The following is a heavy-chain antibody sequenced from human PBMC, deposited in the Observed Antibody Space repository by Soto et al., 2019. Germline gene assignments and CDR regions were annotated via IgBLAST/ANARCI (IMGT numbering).Heavy chain of an antibody. CDR3: ASPRPNFYYYYGMDV. CDR2: ISSSSSTI. CDR1: GFTFSSYS. Sequence: GGSLRLSCAASGFTFSSYSMNWVRQAPGKGLEWVSYISSSSSTIYYADSVKGRFTISRDNAKNSLYLQMNSLRDEDTAVYYCASPRPNFYYYYGMDVWGQGTTVTVSS. J-gene: IGHJ6*02. V-gene: IGHV3-48*02.